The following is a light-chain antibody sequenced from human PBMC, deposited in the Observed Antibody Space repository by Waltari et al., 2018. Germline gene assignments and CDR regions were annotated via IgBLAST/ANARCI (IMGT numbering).Light chain of an antibody. CDR2: GAS. Sequence: VVTQSPDTLSVSPGERATVSCRASQSVGDHVAWYQQRAGQPPRLLIYGASARATDIPARFSGSGSATEFTLTISSLQSEDFAVYYCQQYDSWPPYTFGQGTKLEMK. J-gene: IGKJ2*01. V-gene: IGKV3-15*01. CDR3: QQYDSWPPYT. CDR1: QSVGDH.